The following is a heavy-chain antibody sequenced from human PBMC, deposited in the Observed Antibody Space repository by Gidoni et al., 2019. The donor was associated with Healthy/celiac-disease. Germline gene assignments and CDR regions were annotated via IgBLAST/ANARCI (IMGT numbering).Heavy chain of an antibody. CDR3: ARTRPYYGFRMDYFDY. D-gene: IGHD3-10*01. CDR2: IFSNDEK. V-gene: IGHV2-26*01. J-gene: IGHJ4*02. Sequence: QDTLKEAGPVLVKPTETLTLTCPVSGVSPSNARMGVSWIRQPPGKALEWLAHIFSNDEKSYSTSLKSRLTISKDTSKSQVVLTMTNMDPVDTATYYCARTRPYYGFRMDYFDYWGQGTLVTVSS. CDR1: GVSPSNARMG.